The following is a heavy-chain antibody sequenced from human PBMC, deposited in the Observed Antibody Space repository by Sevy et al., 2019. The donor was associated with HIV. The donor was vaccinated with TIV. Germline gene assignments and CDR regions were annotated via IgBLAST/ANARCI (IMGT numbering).Heavy chain of an antibody. CDR2: IKSNTDGATT. Sequence: GGSLRLSCAASGFTFTNVWMSWVRQAPGKGLEWVGRIKSNTDGATTDYAAPVKGRFTISRDDSKNTLYLQMNSLKTDDTAVYYCTIEPVHFVWGQGTLVTVSS. CDR1: GFTFTNVW. D-gene: IGHD6-6*01. CDR3: TIEPVHFV. V-gene: IGHV3-15*01. J-gene: IGHJ4*02.